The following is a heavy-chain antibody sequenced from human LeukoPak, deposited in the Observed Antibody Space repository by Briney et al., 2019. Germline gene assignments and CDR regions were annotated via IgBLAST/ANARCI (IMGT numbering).Heavy chain of an antibody. J-gene: IGHJ4*02. V-gene: IGHV1-18*01. CDR1: GYTFTSYG. Sequence: GASVKVSCKASGYTFTSYGISWVRQAPGQGLEWMGWISAYNGNTNYAQKLQGRVTMTTDTSTSTAYMELRSLRSDDTAVYYCARVSVRVAARPPSDYWGQGTLVTVSS. D-gene: IGHD6-6*01. CDR2: ISAYNGNT. CDR3: ARVSVRVAARPPSDY.